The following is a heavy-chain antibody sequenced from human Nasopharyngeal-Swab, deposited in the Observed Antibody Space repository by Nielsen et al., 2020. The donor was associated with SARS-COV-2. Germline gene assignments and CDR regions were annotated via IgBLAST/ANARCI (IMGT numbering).Heavy chain of an antibody. CDR2: IYYSGST. D-gene: IGHD6-19*01. Sequence: GQAPGKGVEWIGYIYYSGSTYYNPSLKSRVTISVDTSKNQFSLKLSSVTAADTAVYYCARDSGVAGTKYYYYGMDVWGQGTTVTVSS. CDR3: ARDSGVAGTKYYYYGMDV. J-gene: IGHJ6*02. V-gene: IGHV4-30-4*01.